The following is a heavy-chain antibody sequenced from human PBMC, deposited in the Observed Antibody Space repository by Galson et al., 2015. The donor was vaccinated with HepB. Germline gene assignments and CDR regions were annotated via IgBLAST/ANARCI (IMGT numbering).Heavy chain of an antibody. J-gene: IGHJ4*02. Sequence: SETLSLTCTVSGGSISSSSYYWGWIRQPPGKGLEWIGSIYYSGSTYYNPSLKSRVTISVDTSKNQFSLKLNSVTAADTAVYYCARLYYYDSSGQIDYWGQGTLVTVSS. CDR2: IYYSGST. CDR3: ARLYYYDSSGQIDY. CDR1: GGSISSSSYY. D-gene: IGHD3-22*01. V-gene: IGHV4-39*01.